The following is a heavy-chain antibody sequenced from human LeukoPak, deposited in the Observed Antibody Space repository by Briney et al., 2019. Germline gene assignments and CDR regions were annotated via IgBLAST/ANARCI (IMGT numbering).Heavy chain of an antibody. J-gene: IGHJ6*02. D-gene: IGHD3-10*01. CDR2: ISAYNGNT. CDR1: GYTFTSYG. CDR3: ASAGRGDSQHYGMDV. V-gene: IGHV1-18*01. Sequence: GASVKVSCKASGYTFTSYGISWVRQAPGQGLEWLGWISAYNGNTNYAQKLQGRVTMTTDTSTSTAYMELRSLRSDDTAVYYCASAGRGDSQHYGMDVWGQGTTVTVSS.